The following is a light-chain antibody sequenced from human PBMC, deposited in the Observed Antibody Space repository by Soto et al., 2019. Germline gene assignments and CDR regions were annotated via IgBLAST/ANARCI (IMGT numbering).Light chain of an antibody. CDR2: KAS. J-gene: IGKJ2*01. CDR3: QQYNSYSPT. CDR1: PSIRVW. Sequence: QMSHSRCSLYASLIDRVTNTCRARPSIRVWSAWYQQKAGKAPNLPIYKASRLESGVPSRFSGSGSETEFTLTISGLKPSNSATYSCQQYNSYSPTFGQATK. V-gene: IGKV1-5*03.